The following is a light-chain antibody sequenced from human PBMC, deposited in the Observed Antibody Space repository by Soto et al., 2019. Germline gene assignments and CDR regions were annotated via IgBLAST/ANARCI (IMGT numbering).Light chain of an antibody. CDR3: QQVETLVT. V-gene: IGKV1-5*03. J-gene: IGKJ1*01. Sequence: DIQMTQSPATLSASVGDRVTITCRASQSVRTYLAWYQQKPGRAPKLLIYQVSSLESGVPSRFSGSGSGTEFTLSISSLQPDDFATYNCQQVETLVTVGQGPKVEIK. CDR2: QVS. CDR1: QSVRTY.